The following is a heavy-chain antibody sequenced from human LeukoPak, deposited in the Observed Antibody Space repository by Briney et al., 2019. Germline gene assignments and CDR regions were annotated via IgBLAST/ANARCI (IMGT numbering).Heavy chain of an antibody. CDR3: ASSLNHMVRGVIITSYTELSF. CDR1: GFTFSDYY. D-gene: IGHD3-10*01. V-gene: IGHV3-11*01. CDR2: ISSSGSTI. Sequence: GGSLRLSCAASGFTFSDYYMSWIRQAPGKGLEWVSYISSSGSTIYYADSVKGRFTISRDNAKNSLYLQMNRLRAEDTAVYYCASSLNHMVRGVIITSYTELSFWGQGTLVTVSS. J-gene: IGHJ4*02.